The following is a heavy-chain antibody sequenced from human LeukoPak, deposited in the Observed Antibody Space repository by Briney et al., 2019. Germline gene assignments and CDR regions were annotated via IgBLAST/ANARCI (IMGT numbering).Heavy chain of an antibody. CDR2: ISGSGGST. CDR1: GFTFSSHA. D-gene: IGHD1-26*01. CDR3: AKDQVGARSFGY. J-gene: IGHJ4*02. V-gene: IGHV3-23*01. Sequence: PGGSLRLSCAASGFTFSSHAMSWVRQAPGKGLEWVSAISGSGGSTYYADSVKGRFTISRDNSKNTLYLQMNSLRAEDTAVYYCAKDQVGARSFGYWGQGTLVTVSS.